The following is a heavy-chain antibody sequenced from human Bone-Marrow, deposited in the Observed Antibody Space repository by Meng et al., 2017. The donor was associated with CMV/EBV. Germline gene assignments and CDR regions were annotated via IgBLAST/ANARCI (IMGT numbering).Heavy chain of an antibody. CDR1: GFTFSSSW. J-gene: IGHJ4*02. Sequence: GESLKISCAASGFTFSSSWMSWVRQAPGKGLEWVANIKFDGGEIYYVDPVKGRFTISRDNAKNSLYLQMNGLRAEDTAVYYCARDPHFGALDYWGQGTLVTVS. CDR3: ARDPHFGALDY. D-gene: IGHD3-10*01. V-gene: IGHV3-7*01. CDR2: IKFDGGEI.